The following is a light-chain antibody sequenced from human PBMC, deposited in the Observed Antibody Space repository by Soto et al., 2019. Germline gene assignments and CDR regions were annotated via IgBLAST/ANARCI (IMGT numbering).Light chain of an antibody. CDR2: GAS. J-gene: IGKJ3*01. CDR3: QQYNNWPLA. Sequence: IVLTHSPATLSVSPGETATLSSGASQSVSSNLVWYQQKPGQAPRLLIYGASTRATGIPARFSGSGSGTEFTLTISSLQSEDFAVYYCQQYNNWPLAFGPGTKVDIK. V-gene: IGKV3-15*01. CDR1: QSVSSN.